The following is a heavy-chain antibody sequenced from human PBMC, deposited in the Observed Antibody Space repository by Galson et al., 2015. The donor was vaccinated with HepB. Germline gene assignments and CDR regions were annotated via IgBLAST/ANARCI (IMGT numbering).Heavy chain of an antibody. CDR2: TYYRSKWYN. CDR3: ARDSAYSSGWRLPGDYFDY. J-gene: IGHJ4*02. D-gene: IGHD6-19*01. V-gene: IGHV6-1*01. Sequence: CAISGDSVSSNSAAWNWIRQSPSRGLEWLGRTYYRSKWYNDYAVSVKSRITINPDTSKNQFSLQLNSVTPEDTAVYYCARDSAYSSGWRLPGDYFDYWGQGTLVTVSS. CDR1: GDSVSSNSAA.